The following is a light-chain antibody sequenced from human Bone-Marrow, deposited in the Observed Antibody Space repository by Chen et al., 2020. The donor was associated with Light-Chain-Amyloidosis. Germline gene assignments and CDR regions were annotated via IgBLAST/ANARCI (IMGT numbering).Light chain of an antibody. J-gene: IGLJ3*02. Sequence: QSALTQPPSASGAPGQRVTISCSGSSSNIGSVTVNWYQLLPGTAPKLLIYRDSLRPPGVPDRLSGSKSGTSASLAISGLQSGDEGDYYCSAWDDSLNSWVFGGGTRLTVL. CDR1: SSNIGSVT. CDR3: SAWDDSLNSWV. V-gene: IGLV1-44*01. CDR2: RDS.